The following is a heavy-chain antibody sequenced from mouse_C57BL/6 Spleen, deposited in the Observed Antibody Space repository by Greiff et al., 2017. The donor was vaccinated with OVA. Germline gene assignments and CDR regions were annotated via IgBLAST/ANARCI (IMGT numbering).Heavy chain of an antibody. CDR1: CYTFTSSW. J-gene: IGHJ2*01. CDR3: TRTRFGSSYFDD. D-gene: IGHD1-1*01. CDR2: IYPGNSDT. V-gene: IGHV1-5*01. Sequence: VQLQQSGTVLARPGASVMLSCKTSCYTFTSSWMHWVKQRPGQGLVWIGAIYPGNSDTSYNQKFKGTANLTTVPSASTAYMELSSLTNEDAAVYYCTRTRFGSSYFDDWGKGTTLTVSS.